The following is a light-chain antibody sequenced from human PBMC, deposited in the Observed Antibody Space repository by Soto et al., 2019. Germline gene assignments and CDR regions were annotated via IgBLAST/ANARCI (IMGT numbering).Light chain of an antibody. V-gene: IGKV1-39*01. CDR3: QQSYKMPS. J-gene: IGKJ5*01. Sequence: EIPLTQSPSSLASSVWERLTLTCRASRNVSIYLNWYQHKPGKGPTLLIHATSNLQIGVPSRFSGSGSGTEFTLTISSLEPEDFGTYYCQQSYKMPSFGQGTRLEIK. CDR2: ATS. CDR1: RNVSIY.